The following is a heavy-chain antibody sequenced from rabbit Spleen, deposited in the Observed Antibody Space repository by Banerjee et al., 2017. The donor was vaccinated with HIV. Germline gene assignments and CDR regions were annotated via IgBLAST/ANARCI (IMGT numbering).Heavy chain of an antibody. Sequence: EQLEESGGDLVKPEGSLTLTCTVSVFSFTSKYVMCCARQAPGKGLEWIACINNSRGNTVYASWAKGRFTISKTSSTTVTLQMTSLTAADTATYFCGGHETGTSGWNFKLWGQGTLVTVS. CDR2: INNSRGNT. CDR3: GGHETGTSGWNFKL. J-gene: IGHJ4*01. CDR1: VFSFTSKYV. D-gene: IGHD1-1*01. V-gene: IGHV1S45*01.